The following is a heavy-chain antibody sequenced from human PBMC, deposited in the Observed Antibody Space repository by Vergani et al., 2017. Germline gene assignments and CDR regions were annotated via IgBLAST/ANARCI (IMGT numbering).Heavy chain of an antibody. D-gene: IGHD3-10*01. CDR3: ARADGSGSLRGYGMDV. V-gene: IGHV4-34*01. CDR2: INHSGST. Sequence: QVQLQQWGAGLLKPSETLSLTCAVYGGSFSGYYWSWICQPPGKGLEWIGEINHSGSTNYNPSLKSRVTISVDTSNNQSSLKLSSVTAADTAVYYCARADGSGSLRGYGMDVWDEGTTVTVSS. CDR1: GGSFSGYY. J-gene: IGHJ6*04.